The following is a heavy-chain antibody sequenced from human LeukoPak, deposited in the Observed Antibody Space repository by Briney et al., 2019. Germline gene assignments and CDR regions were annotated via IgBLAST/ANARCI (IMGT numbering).Heavy chain of an antibody. Sequence: GGPLRLSCAASGLTFSSYAMHWVRQAPGKGLEGVAVISYDGSNKYYADSVKGRFTISRDNSKNTLYLQMNSLRAEDTAVYYCARAPNWGWDYWGQGTLVTVSS. CDR2: ISYDGSNK. V-gene: IGHV3-30-3*01. CDR1: GLTFSSYA. CDR3: ARAPNWGWDY. J-gene: IGHJ4*02. D-gene: IGHD7-27*01.